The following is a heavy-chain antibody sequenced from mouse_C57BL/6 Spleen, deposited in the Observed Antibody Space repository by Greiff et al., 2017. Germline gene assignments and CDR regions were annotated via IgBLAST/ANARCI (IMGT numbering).Heavy chain of an antibody. V-gene: IGHV5-16*01. CDR2: INYDGSST. Sequence: EVKLVESEGGLVQPGSSMKLSCTASGFTFSDYYMAWVRQVPEKGLEWVANINYDGSSTYYLDSLKSRFTISRDNAKNSLYLQMSSLKSEDTATYYCARADWDKRWYFDVWGTGTTVTVSS. CDR3: ARADWDKRWYFDV. D-gene: IGHD4-1*01. J-gene: IGHJ1*03. CDR1: GFTFSDYY.